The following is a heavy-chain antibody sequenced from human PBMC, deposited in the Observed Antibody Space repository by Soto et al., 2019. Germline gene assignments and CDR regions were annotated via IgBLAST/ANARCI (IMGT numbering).Heavy chain of an antibody. CDR1: GGTFSSYA. CDR3: ARVSELSAYFNWFDP. V-gene: IGHV1-69*13. Sequence: SVKVSCKASGGTFSSYAISWVRQAPGQGLEWMGGIIPIFGTANYAQKFQGRVAITADESTSTAYMELSSLRSEGTAVYYCARVSELSAYFNWFDPWGQGTLVTVSS. CDR2: IIPIFGTA. D-gene: IGHD3-9*01. J-gene: IGHJ5*02.